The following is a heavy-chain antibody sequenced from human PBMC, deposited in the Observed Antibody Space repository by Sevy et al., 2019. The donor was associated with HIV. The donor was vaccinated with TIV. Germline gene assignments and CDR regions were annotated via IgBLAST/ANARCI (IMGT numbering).Heavy chain of an antibody. J-gene: IGHJ6*02. CDR2: IKQDGSEK. Sequence: GGSLRLSCAASGFTFSSYWMSWVRQAPGKGLEWVANIKQDGSEKYYVDSVKGRFTISRDNAKNSLYLQMNSLRAEDTAVYYCARGLGVVVVAPIADYGMDVWGQGTTVTVSS. D-gene: IGHD2-15*01. CDR3: ARGLGVVVVAPIADYGMDV. V-gene: IGHV3-7*01. CDR1: GFTFSSYW.